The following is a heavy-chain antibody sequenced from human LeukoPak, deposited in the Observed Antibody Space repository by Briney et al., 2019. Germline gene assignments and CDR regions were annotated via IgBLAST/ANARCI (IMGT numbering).Heavy chain of an antibody. V-gene: IGHV3-21*01. CDR3: ARDLVGYSSRNSDY. J-gene: IGHJ4*02. CDR2: ISSSSSYI. Sequence: GGSLRLSCAASGFTFSSYSMNWVRQAPGKGLEWVSSISSSSSYIYYADSVKGRFTISRDNAKNSLYLQMNSLRAEDTAVYYCARDLVGYSSRNSDYWGQGTLVTVSS. D-gene: IGHD6-13*01. CDR1: GFTFSSYS.